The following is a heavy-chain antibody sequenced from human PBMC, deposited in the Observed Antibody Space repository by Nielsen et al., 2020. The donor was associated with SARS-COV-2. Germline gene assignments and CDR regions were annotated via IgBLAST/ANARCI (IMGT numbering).Heavy chain of an antibody. CDR1: GYTFTSYY. J-gene: IGHJ4*02. CDR2: INPSGGST. Sequence: ASVKVSCKASGYTFTSYYMHWVRQAPGQGLEWMGIINPSGGSTSYAQKFQGRVTMTRDTSTSTVYMELSSLRSEDTAVYYCATVVVVYGDYEVRTYFDYWGQGTLVTVSS. D-gene: IGHD4-17*01. V-gene: IGHV1-46*01. CDR3: ATVVVVYGDYEVRTYFDY.